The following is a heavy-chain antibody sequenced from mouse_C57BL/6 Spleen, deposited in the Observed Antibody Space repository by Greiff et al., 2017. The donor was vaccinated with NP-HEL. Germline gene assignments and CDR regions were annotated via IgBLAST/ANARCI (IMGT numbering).Heavy chain of an antibody. CDR1: GFTFSNYW. CDR3: TGANSYYFDY. J-gene: IGHJ2*01. D-gene: IGHD4-1*02. Sequence: EVQGVESGGGLVQPGGSMKLSCVASGFTFSNYWMNWVRQSPEKGLEWVAQIRLKSDNYATHYAESVKGRFTISRDDSKSSVYLQMNNLRAEDTGIYYCTGANSYYFDYWGQGTTLTVSS. CDR2: IRLKSDNYAT. V-gene: IGHV6-3*01.